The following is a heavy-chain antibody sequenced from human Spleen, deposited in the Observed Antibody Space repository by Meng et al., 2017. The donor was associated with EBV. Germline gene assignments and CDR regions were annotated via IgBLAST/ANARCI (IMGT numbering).Heavy chain of an antibody. CDR3: ARKSEGQWLAHFDY. J-gene: IGHJ4*02. CDR1: GCSISSSNW. D-gene: IGHD6-19*01. CDR2: VFHRGST. Sequence: LPGVGPGRVNASGTLSLVCLVSGCSISSSNWWTWVRQPPGKGLGWIGEVFHRGSTNYNPSLKSRVTISIDKSKNQFSLNLTSVAATDTAVYYCARKSEGQWLAHFDYWGQGTLVTVSS. V-gene: IGHV4-4*02.